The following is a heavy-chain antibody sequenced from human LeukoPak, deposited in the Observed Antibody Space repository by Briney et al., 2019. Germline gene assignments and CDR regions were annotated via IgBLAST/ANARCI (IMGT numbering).Heavy chain of an antibody. CDR2: IYYSGST. D-gene: IGHD6-13*01. V-gene: IGHV4-39*01. Sequence: SETLSLTCSVSGDSISSSNYYWGWLRQPPGKGLEWIGSIYYSGSTYYNPSLKSRVTISVDTSKNQFSLKLSSVTAADTAVYYCARQCYSSSWYYYYYYMDVWGKGTTVTISS. J-gene: IGHJ6*03. CDR3: ARQCYSSSWYYYYYYMDV. CDR1: GDSISSSNYY.